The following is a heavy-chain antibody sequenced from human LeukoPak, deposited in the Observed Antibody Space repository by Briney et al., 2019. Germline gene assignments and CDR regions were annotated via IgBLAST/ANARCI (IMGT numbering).Heavy chain of an antibody. CDR2: IYYSGST. Sequence: SETLSLTCTVSGGSISSYYWSWIRQPPGKGLEWIGYIYYSGSTNYNPSLKSRVTISVDTSKNQFSLKLSSVTAADTAVYYCARVDYVWGSYRPDYYFDYWGQGTLVSVSS. D-gene: IGHD3-16*02. J-gene: IGHJ4*02. CDR3: ARVDYVWGSYRPDYYFDY. V-gene: IGHV4-59*01. CDR1: GGSISSYY.